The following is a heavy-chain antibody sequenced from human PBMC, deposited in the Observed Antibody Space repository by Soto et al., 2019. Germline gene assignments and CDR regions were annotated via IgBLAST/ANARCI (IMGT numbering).Heavy chain of an antibody. CDR2: INPNGGGT. V-gene: IGHV1-46*01. D-gene: IGHD2-21*01. CDR3: ARDSSASATSDSFDY. CDR1: GYKFINHY. J-gene: IGHJ4*02. Sequence: ASVKVSCKASGYKFINHYIHWVRQAPGVGLEWMGMINPNGGGTDYAQKFQGRVTMTTDTYASTVHMELSSLRSEDTAVYFCARDSSASATSDSFDYWGQGTLVTVSS.